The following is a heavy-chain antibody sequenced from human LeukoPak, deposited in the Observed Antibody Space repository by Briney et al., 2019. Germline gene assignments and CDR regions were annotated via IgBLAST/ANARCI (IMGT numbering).Heavy chain of an antibody. CDR2: IIPIFGTA. D-gene: IGHD3-22*01. Sequence: SVKVSCKASGGTSSSYAISWVRQAPGQGLEWMGGIIPIFGTANYAQKFQGRVTITADESTSTAYMELSSLRSEDTAVYYCARMEYYYDSSGYYYKGHFDYWGQGTLVTVSS. CDR1: GGTSSSYA. J-gene: IGHJ4*02. CDR3: ARMEYYYDSSGYYYKGHFDY. V-gene: IGHV1-69*13.